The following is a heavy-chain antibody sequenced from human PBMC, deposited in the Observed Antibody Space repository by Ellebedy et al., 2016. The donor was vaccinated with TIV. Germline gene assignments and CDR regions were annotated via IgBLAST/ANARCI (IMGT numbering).Heavy chain of an antibody. J-gene: IGHJ4*02. CDR1: EYSFTSDW. CDR3: ATCGYSYGTAEYYFDY. Sequence: GESLKISCQFSEYSFTSDWVSWVRQMRGKGPEWLGRIDPTDSQTYYNPSFQGRVTLSADKSINTVYLQWSSLTASDTAVYYCATCGYSYGTAEYYFDYWGQGTLVTVSS. V-gene: IGHV5-10-1*01. D-gene: IGHD5-18*01. CDR2: IDPTDSQT.